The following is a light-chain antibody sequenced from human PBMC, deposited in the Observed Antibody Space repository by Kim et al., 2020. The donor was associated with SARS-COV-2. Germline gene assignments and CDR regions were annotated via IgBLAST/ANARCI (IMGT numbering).Light chain of an antibody. CDR2: LGS. CDR1: QSLLNSNGYNY. J-gene: IGKJ4*01. Sequence: DIVMTQSPLSLPVTPGEPASISCRSNQSLLNSNGYNYLNWYLQKPGQSPLLLICLGSNRASGVPDRFSGSGSGTDFTLKISRVEAEDVGVYNCMQARQTPLTFGGGTKVDIK. V-gene: IGKV2-28*01. CDR3: MQARQTPLT.